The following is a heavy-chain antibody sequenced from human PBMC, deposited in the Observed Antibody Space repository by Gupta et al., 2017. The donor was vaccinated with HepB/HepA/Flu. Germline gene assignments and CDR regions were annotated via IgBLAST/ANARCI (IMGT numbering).Heavy chain of an antibody. CDR2: ISYDGSNK. CDR1: GFTFSSYG. D-gene: IGHD3-10*01. Sequence: QVQLVESGGGVVQPGRSLRLSCAASGFTFSSYGMHWVRQAPGKGLEWVAVISYDGSNKYYADSVKGRFTISRDNSKNTLYLQMNSLRAEDTAVYYCAKDRGYGSSFLDYWGQGTLVTVSS. J-gene: IGHJ4*02. V-gene: IGHV3-30*18. CDR3: AKDRGYGSSFLDY.